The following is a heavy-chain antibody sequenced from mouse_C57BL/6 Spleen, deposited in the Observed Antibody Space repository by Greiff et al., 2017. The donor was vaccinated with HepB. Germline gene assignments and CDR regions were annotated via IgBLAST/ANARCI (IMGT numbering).Heavy chain of an antibody. CDR2: INYDGSST. CDR3: ARNGYYLYAMDY. Sequence: EVKLMESEGGLVQPGSSMKLSCTASGFTFSDYYMAWVRQVPEKGLEWVANINYDGSSTYYLDSLKSRFIISRDNAKNILYLQMSSLKSEDTATYYCARNGYYLYAMDYWGQGTSVTVSS. CDR1: GFTFSDYY. J-gene: IGHJ4*01. D-gene: IGHD2-3*01. V-gene: IGHV5-16*01.